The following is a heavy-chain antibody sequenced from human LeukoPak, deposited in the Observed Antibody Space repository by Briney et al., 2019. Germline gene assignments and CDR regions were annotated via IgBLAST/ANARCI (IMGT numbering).Heavy chain of an antibody. V-gene: IGHV4-4*07. Sequence: SETLSLTCTVSGGSISSYYWSWIRQPAGKGLEWIGRIYTSGSTNYNPSLKSRVAISVDTSKNQFSLKLSSVTAADTAVYYCARLVLLNWYFDLWGRGTLVTVSS. J-gene: IGHJ2*01. D-gene: IGHD2-15*01. CDR1: GGSISSYY. CDR3: ARLVLLNWYFDL. CDR2: IYTSGST.